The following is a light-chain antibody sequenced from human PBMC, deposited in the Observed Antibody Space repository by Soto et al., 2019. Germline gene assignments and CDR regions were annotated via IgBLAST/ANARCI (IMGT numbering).Light chain of an antibody. Sequence: QSALTQPASVSGSPGQSITISCIGSSSDVGGYNYVSWYQQHPGKAPKLGIYEVSNRPSGVSIRFSGSKSGNTASLTISGLQAEDEADYYCSSYTSSSTLGVFGTGTKLTVL. J-gene: IGLJ1*01. V-gene: IGLV2-14*01. CDR3: SSYTSSSTLGV. CDR1: SSDVGGYNY. CDR2: EVS.